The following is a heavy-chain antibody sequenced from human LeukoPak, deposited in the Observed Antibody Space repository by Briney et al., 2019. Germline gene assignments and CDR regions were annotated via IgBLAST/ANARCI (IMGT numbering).Heavy chain of an antibody. J-gene: IGHJ4*02. V-gene: IGHV3-30*18. D-gene: IGHD5-24*01. CDR2: ISYDGSNK. CDR3: AKMATITGLDY. CDR1: GFTFSNYG. Sequence: GGSLRLSSAASGFTFSNYGMHWVRLAPGKGLEWVAVISYDGSNKYYADSVKGRFTISRDNSKNTLYLQMNSLRAEDTAVYYCAKMATITGLDYWGQGTLVTVSS.